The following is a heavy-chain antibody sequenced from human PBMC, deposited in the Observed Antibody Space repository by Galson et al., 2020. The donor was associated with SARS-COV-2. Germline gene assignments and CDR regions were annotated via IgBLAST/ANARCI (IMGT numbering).Heavy chain of an antibody. CDR3: AKNYDFWSGYHTDYYYAMDV. CDR2: INPDTGGT. V-gene: IGHV1-2*02. D-gene: IGHD3-3*01. J-gene: IGHJ6*02. Sequence: ASVKVSCKASGYSFTGYYIHWVRQAPGQGLEWMGWINPDTGGTHYAQSFQGRVTMTRDTSISTAYLELSSLRSDDTAVYHCAKNYDFWSGYHTDYYYAMDVWGQGTTVNVFS. CDR1: GYSFTGYY.